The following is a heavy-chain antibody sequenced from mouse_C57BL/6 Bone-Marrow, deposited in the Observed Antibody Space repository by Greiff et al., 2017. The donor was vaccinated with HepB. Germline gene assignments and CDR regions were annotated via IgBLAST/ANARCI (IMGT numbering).Heavy chain of an antibody. CDR3: ASRGYFDV. V-gene: IGHV7-3*01. Sequence: DVMLVESGGGLVQPGGSLSLSCAASGFTFTDYYMSWVRQPPGKALEWLGFIRNKANGYTTEYSASVKGRFTISRDNSQSILYLQMNALRAEDSATYYCASRGYFDVWGTGTTVTVSS. CDR1: GFTFTDYY. J-gene: IGHJ1*03. CDR2: IRNKANGYTT.